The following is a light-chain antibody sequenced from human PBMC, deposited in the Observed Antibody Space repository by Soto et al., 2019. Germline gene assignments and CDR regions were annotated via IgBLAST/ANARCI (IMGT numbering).Light chain of an antibody. CDR1: SSDVGAYPY. V-gene: IGLV2-8*01. Sequence: QSALTQPPSASGSPGQSVTISCTGTSSDVGAYPYVSWYQQHPGKAPKLMIYDVVKRPSGVPDRFSGSKSGNTASLTVSGIQTEDEADYYCCSYTGGNSLVFGGGTKLTVL. J-gene: IGLJ3*02. CDR2: DVV. CDR3: CSYTGGNSLV.